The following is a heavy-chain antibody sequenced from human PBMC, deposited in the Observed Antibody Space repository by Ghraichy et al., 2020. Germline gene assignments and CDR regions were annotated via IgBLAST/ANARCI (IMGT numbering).Heavy chain of an antibody. V-gene: IGHV1-69*04. CDR1: GGTFSSYA. Sequence: SVKVSCKASGGTFSSYAISWVRQAPGQGLEWMGRIIPILGIANYAQKFQGRVTITADKSTSTAYMELSSLRSEDTAVYYCARRGGFGELLPWGQGTLVTVSS. D-gene: IGHD3-10*01. J-gene: IGHJ5*02. CDR2: IIPILGIA. CDR3: ARRGGFGELLP.